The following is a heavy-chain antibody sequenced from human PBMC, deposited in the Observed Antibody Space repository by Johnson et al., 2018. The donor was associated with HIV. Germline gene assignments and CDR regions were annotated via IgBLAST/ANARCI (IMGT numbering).Heavy chain of an antibody. CDR3: ARDWNEYSSSDGAFDI. J-gene: IGHJ3*02. CDR2: ISSSGSTI. D-gene: IGHD6-6*01. Sequence: VQLVESGGGSVKSGGSLRVSCAASGFTFSSYAMHWVRQAPGKGLEWVSYISSSGSTIYYADSVKGRFTISRDNSKNTLYLQMNSLRAEDTAVYYCARDWNEYSSSDGAFDIWSQGTMVTVSS. CDR1: GFTFSSYA. V-gene: IGHV3-48*01.